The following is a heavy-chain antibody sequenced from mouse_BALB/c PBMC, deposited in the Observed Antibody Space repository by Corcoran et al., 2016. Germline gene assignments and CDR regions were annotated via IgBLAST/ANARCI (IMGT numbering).Heavy chain of an antibody. CDR2: IDPANGNT. CDR1: GFNIKDTY. CDR3: ARCYCSSYYDFDV. Sequence: EVQLQQSGAELVKPGASVKLSCTASGFNIKDTYMHWVKQRPEQGLEWIGRIDPANGNTKYAPKFQGKATITADTSSNTAYLQLSSLTSEDTAVYCSARCYCSSYYDFDVWGAGTTVTVSS. D-gene: IGHD1-1*01. V-gene: IGHV14-3*02. J-gene: IGHJ1*01.